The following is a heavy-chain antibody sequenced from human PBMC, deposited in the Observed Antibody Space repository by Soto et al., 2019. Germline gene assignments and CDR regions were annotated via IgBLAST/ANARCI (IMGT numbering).Heavy chain of an antibody. CDR2: SYWDGDK. CDR1: GFSLSTNGVG. J-gene: IGHJ4*02. Sequence: QITLKESGPTLVKPTQTLTLTCTFSGFSLSTNGVGVGWIRQPPGKALEWLALSYWDGDKRYSPSLKSRLTITKDTSKNQVVLTMTNMDPVDTATYYCAHRRGAYYFDFWGLGTLVTVSS. V-gene: IGHV2-5*02. CDR3: AHRRGAYYFDF. D-gene: IGHD1-26*01.